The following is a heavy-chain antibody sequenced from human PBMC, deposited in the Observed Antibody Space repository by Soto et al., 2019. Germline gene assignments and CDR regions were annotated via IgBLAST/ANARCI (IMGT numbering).Heavy chain of an antibody. J-gene: IGHJ4*02. Sequence: ASVKVSCKASGYTFTSYGISWVRQAPGQGLEWMGWISAYNGNTNYAQKLQGRVTMTTDTSTSTAYMELRSLRSDDTAVYYCARDRKHTATPLADFDYWGQGTLVTVSS. CDR2: ISAYNGNT. CDR1: GYTFTSYG. V-gene: IGHV1-18*01. CDR3: ARDRKHTATPLADFDY. D-gene: IGHD2-21*01.